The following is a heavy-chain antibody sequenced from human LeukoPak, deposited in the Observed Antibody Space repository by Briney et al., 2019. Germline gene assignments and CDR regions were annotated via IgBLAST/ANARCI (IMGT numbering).Heavy chain of an antibody. V-gene: IGHV4-59*11. Sequence: SETLSLTCAVSGGSINSHYWSWIRQPPGKGLEWIGYIYYSWSSNFHPSLRSRVTISIDTSRTQFSLNLTSVTAADTAVYYCARGGFWSGYFTWGQGARVSVSS. CDR1: GGSINSHY. CDR3: ARGGFWSGYFT. J-gene: IGHJ5*02. CDR2: IYYSWSS. D-gene: IGHD3-3*01.